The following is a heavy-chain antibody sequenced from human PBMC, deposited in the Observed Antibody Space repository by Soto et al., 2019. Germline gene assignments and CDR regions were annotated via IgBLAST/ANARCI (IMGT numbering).Heavy chain of an antibody. D-gene: IGHD3-22*01. Sequence: GESLKISCKGSGSRFSSYWIALVRQIPGTGLEWMGRIDPSDSQTYYSPSFRGHVTISVTKSITTVFMQWSSLRASDTAMYYCARQIYDSDTGPNSQYYFDSWGQGTPVTVSS. CDR3: ARQIYDSDTGPNSQYYFDS. CDR2: IDPSDSQT. J-gene: IGHJ4*02. V-gene: IGHV5-10-1*01. CDR1: GSRFSSYW.